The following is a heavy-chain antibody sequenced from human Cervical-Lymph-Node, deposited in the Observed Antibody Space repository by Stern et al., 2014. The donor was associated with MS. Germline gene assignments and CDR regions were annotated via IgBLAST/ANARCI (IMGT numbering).Heavy chain of an antibody. Sequence: VQLVESGGGVVQPGRSLRLSCAASGFSFSRYAMHWVRQAPGKGLEWVALIWNDRSNPNYADSVTGRFTISRDNFKNTLYLQMNSLRAEDTAVYYCASAYSSSHYYFDYWGQGTLVTVSS. D-gene: IGHD6-13*01. V-gene: IGHV3-33*01. J-gene: IGHJ4*02. CDR3: ASAYSSSHYYFDY. CDR1: GFSFSRYA. CDR2: IWNDRSNP.